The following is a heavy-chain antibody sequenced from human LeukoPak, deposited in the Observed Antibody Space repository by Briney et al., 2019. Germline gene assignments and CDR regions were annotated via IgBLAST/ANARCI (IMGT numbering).Heavy chain of an antibody. CDR2: IYYSGST. Sequence: SETLSLTCTVSGGSISGYYWSWIRQPPGKGLEWIGYIYYSGSTNYNPSLKSRVTISVDTSKNQFSLELSSVTAADTAVYYCARLRGGRGEYNFGYWGQGTLVTVSS. D-gene: IGHD3-16*01. J-gene: IGHJ4*02. V-gene: IGHV4-59*01. CDR1: GGSISGYY. CDR3: ARLRGGRGEYNFGY.